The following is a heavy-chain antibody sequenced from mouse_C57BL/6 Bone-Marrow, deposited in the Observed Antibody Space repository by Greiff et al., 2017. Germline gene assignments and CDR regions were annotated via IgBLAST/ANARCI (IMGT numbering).Heavy chain of an antibody. J-gene: IGHJ2*01. CDR1: GYTFTSYW. V-gene: IGHV1-64*01. CDR3: ASRLLRYPYDY. D-gene: IGHD1-1*01. CDR2: IHPNSGST. Sequence: VQLQQPGAELVKPGASVKLSCKASGYTFTSYWMHGVKQRPGQGLEWIGMIHPNSGSTNYNEKFKRKATLTVDKSSSTAYMQLSSLTSEDSAVYYCASRLLRYPYDYWGQGTTLTVSS.